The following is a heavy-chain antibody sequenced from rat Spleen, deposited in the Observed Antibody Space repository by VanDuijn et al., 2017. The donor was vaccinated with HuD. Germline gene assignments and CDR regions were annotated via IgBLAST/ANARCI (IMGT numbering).Heavy chain of an antibody. CDR2: IWTAGNT. Sequence: QVQLKESGPGLVQPSQTLSLTCTVPGFSLTTYNVHWVRQPPGKGLEWMGIIWTAGNTDYNSALKSRLSINRDTSKSQVFLKMNSLQTDDTAIYYCAREEFGVRYWGQGVMVTVSS. V-gene: IGHV2-30*01. CDR3: AREEFGVRY. J-gene: IGHJ2*01. CDR1: GFSLTTYN. D-gene: IGHD4-3*01.